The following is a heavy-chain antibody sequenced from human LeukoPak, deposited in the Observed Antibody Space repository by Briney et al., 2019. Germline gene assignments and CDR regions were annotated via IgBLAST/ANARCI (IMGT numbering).Heavy chain of an antibody. D-gene: IGHD3-22*01. CDR1: GFTLSDYP. CDR2: FDRGSLDT. J-gene: IGHJ4*02. Sequence: QPGGSLRLSCAASGFTLSDYPMTWVRQAPGKGLQWVSLFDRGSLDTYYADSVRGRSTVSRDNDKNTLYLQMNSLRAEDTAVYYCARRGYESSGPKYYFDHWGQGILVTVSS. CDR3: ARRGYESSGPKYYFDH. V-gene: IGHV3-23*01.